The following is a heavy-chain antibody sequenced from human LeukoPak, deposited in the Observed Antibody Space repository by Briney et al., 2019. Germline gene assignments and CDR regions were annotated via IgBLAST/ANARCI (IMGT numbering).Heavy chain of an antibody. V-gene: IGHV4-34*01. D-gene: IGHD3-16*02. CDR3: ARARGDYVWGSYRYHAFDI. CDR1: GGSFSGYY. CDR2: INHSGST. J-gene: IGHJ3*02. Sequence: SETLSLTCAVYGGSFSGYYWSWIRQPPGKGLEWIGEINHSGSTNYNPSLKSRVTISVDTSKNQFSLKLSSVTAADTAVYYCARARGDYVWGSYRYHAFDIWGQGTMVTVSS.